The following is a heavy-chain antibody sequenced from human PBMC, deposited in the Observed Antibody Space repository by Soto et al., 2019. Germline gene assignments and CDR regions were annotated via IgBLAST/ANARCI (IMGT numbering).Heavy chain of an antibody. D-gene: IGHD5-12*01. J-gene: IGHJ3*01. CDR1: GYTFAAYY. CDR2: INPNVGDS. Sequence: ASVKVSCKASGYTFAAYYIHWLRQAPGQGLEWMGWINPNVGDSTFAPKFQGAVPTTADKSVATVYLELSSLRSDDTAVYYCARALSGWIRSSFDFWGQGPMVTVSS. CDR3: ARALSGWIRSSFDF. V-gene: IGHV1-2*02.